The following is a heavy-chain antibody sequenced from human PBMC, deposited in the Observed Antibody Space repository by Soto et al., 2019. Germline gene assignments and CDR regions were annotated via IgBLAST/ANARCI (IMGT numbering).Heavy chain of an antibody. CDR3: ARMGDFWSGPGELDP. V-gene: IGHV4-39*01. CDR2: VYYNGFT. Sequence: QLQLRESGPGLVKPSETLSLTCTVSGGSISSSTYYWAWNRQSPGKGLEWIGSVYYNGFTYYNPSLKSRVTISVDTSKNQFSLKLTSVTAADTAVYYCARMGDFWSGPGELDPWGQGTQVTVSS. CDR1: GGSISSSTYY. D-gene: IGHD3-3*01. J-gene: IGHJ5*02.